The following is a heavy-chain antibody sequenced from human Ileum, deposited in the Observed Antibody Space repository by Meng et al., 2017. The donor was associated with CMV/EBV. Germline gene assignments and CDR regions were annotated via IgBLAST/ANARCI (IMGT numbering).Heavy chain of an antibody. D-gene: IGHD2-2*01. CDR3: ARDRKGHQGLPAAIPVFDY. Sequence: GGSLRLSCAASGFTFSSYSMNWVRQAPGKGLEWVSSISSDSSYIYYADSVKGRFTISRDNAKNSLYLQMNSPRAEDTAVYYCARDRKGHQGLPAAIPVFDYWGQGNLVNGAS. V-gene: IGHV3-21*01. CDR1: GFTFSSYS. J-gene: IGHJ4*02. CDR2: ISSDSSYI.